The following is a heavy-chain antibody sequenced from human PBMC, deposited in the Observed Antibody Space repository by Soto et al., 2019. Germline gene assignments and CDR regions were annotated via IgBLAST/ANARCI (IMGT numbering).Heavy chain of an antibody. CDR1: GFTFSSYA. CDR2: ISGSGGST. J-gene: IGHJ4*02. V-gene: IGHV3-23*01. D-gene: IGHD3-9*01. Sequence: PGGSLRLSCAASGFTFSSYAMSWVRQAPGKGLEWVSAISGSGGSTYYADSVKGRFTISRDNSKNTLYLQMNSLRAEDTAVYYCAKEGDDILTGYSKDYFDYWGQGTLVTVYS. CDR3: AKEGDDILTGYSKDYFDY.